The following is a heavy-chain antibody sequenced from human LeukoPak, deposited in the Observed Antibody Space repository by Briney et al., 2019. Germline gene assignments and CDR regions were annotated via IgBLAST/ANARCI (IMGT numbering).Heavy chain of an antibody. J-gene: IGHJ4*02. V-gene: IGHV3-48*03. CDR3: AFERATVFY. D-gene: IGHD1-26*01. CDR1: GFTFSAYE. Sequence: PGRSLTLSCAGSGFTFSAYEMNWVRQAPGKGLECISYISSSGRTPYYADSVKGRFTISRDNANNSLFLQMNSLRAEDTAVYYCAFERATVFYWGQGTLVTVSS. CDR2: ISSSGRTP.